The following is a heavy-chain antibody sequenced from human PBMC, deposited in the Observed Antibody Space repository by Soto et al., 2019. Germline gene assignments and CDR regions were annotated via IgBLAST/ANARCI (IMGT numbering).Heavy chain of an antibody. CDR2: IGGSGGTK. D-gene: IGHD3-10*01. V-gene: IGHV3-48*03. CDR3: ARDRGGDVGQFLFPDGFDL. J-gene: IGHJ3*01. CDR1: GFSFSSYE. Sequence: AGGSLRLSCAASGFSFSSYEMNWVRQAPGKGLEWISYIGGSGGTKYSADSVKGRLIISRDNAQNSLYLQMNSLRVEDTAVYYCARDRGGDVGQFLFPDGFDLWGQGTMVTVSS.